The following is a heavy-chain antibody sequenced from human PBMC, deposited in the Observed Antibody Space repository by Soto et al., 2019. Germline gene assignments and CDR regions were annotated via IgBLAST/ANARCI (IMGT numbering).Heavy chain of an antibody. CDR1: GFTFNNYG. CDR2: ISFDGRNS. V-gene: IGHV3-30*18. J-gene: IGHJ4*02. CDR3: VKQTGSGSYYNAGSGGHFDS. D-gene: IGHD3-10*01. Sequence: QVQLLESGGGVVQPGRSLRLSCAASGFTFNNYGMHWVRQAPGKGLEWVVVISFDGRNSYDLDFVKGRFTISRDNSKNTLYLDMNSLRPEDTAIYYCVKQTGSGSYYNAGSGGHFDSWGQGILVTVSS.